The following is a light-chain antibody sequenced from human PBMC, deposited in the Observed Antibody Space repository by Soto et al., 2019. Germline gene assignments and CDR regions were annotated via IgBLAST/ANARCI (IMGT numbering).Light chain of an antibody. CDR2: DAS. J-gene: IGKJ5*01. CDR1: QSVSSSY. V-gene: IGKV3-20*01. CDR3: QQYGGSPVT. Sequence: EILLTQSPGTLSLSPGERATLSCRASQSVSSSYLAWYQQKPGQAPRLLIYDASNRATGIPDKFSGSGSGTEFTLTISRLEPEDFEVYYCQQYGGSPVTFGQGTRLEIK.